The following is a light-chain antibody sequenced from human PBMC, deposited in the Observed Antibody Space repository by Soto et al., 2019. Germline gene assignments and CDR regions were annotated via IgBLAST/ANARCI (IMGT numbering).Light chain of an antibody. J-gene: IGLJ1*01. CDR1: SSDVGGYNY. Sequence: QSALTQPASVAGSPGQSITISCTGTSSDVGGYNYVSWYQQHPGKAPKLMIYDVSSRPSGVSNRFSGSESVNTASLTVSGLQDEDDADYYCSAYTGSSTLVVFGTGTKLTVL. V-gene: IGLV2-14*01. CDR3: SAYTGSSTLVV. CDR2: DVS.